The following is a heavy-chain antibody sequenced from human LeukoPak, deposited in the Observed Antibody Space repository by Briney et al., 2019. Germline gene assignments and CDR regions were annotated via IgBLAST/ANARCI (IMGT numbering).Heavy chain of an antibody. CDR2: IYHSGST. V-gene: IGHV4-38-2*02. Sequence: SETLSLTCTVSGYSISSVYYWGWIRQPPGKGLEWIGSIYHSGSTYYNPSLKSRVTISVDTSKNQFSLKLSSVTAADTAVYYCANEPYYYDTSGYYSWGQGTLVTVSS. CDR3: ANEPYYYDTSGYYS. J-gene: IGHJ4*02. CDR1: GYSISSVYY. D-gene: IGHD3-22*01.